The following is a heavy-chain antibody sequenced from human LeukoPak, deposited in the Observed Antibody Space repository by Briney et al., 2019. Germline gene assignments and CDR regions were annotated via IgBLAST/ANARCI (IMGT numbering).Heavy chain of an antibody. Sequence: PSETLSLTCTVSGGSISSGGYYWSWIRQHPGTGLEWIGYIYYSGSTYYNPSLKSRVTISVDTSKNQFSLKLSSVTAADTAVYYCARVPRRYGDFDYWGQGTLVTVSS. V-gene: IGHV4-31*03. J-gene: IGHJ4*02. CDR2: IYYSGST. CDR1: GGSISSGGYY. D-gene: IGHD4-17*01. CDR3: ARVPRRYGDFDY.